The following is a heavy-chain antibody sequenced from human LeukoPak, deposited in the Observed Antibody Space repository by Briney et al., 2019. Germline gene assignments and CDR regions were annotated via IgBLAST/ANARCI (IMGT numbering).Heavy chain of an antibody. D-gene: IGHD6-19*01. J-gene: IGHJ6*03. CDR3: ARGPQWRGDYYYMDV. V-gene: IGHV1-8*01. CDR2: MNPNSGNK. CDR1: GYSFTNFD. Sequence: GASVKVSCEASGYSFTNFDINWVRQATGQGLEWMGWMNPNSGNKGYAQKFQGRVSMTMNTSITTAYMELSSLRSEDTAVYYCARGPQWRGDYYYMDVWGRGTTVTVSS.